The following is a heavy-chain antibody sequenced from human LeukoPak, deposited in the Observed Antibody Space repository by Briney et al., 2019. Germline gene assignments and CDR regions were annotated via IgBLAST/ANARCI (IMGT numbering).Heavy chain of an antibody. CDR3: ARDPRPVLLWFGAYNWFDP. J-gene: IGHJ5*02. Sequence: GASVKVSCKASGYTFTSYGISWVRQAPGQGLEWMGWISAYNGNTNYAQKLQGRVTMTTDTSTSTAYMELRSLRSDDTAVYYCARDPRPVLLWFGAYNWFDPWGQGTLVTVSS. CDR2: ISAYNGNT. CDR1: GYTFTSYG. V-gene: IGHV1-18*01. D-gene: IGHD3-10*01.